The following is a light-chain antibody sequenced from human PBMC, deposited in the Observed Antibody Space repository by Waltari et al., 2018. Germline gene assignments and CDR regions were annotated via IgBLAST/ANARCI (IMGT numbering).Light chain of an antibody. CDR3: QVWESSTDHYV. CDR1: NIGTRS. CDR2: SDS. Sequence: SYVLTQPPSVSVAPGEPARVTCGGNNIGTRSGHWYQQKPGQAPRLVIYSDSDRPAGIPERFSGSNSGNTATLTISGVEAGDEADYYCQVWESSTDHYVFGSGTEIIVL. V-gene: IGLV3-21*01. J-gene: IGLJ1*01.